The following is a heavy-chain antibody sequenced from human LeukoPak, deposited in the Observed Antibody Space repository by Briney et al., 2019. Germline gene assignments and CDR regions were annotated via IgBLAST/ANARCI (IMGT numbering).Heavy chain of an antibody. J-gene: IGHJ5*02. V-gene: IGHV4-4*07. CDR2: IYTSGST. CDR3: ARDFGYSSSWYWFDP. CDR1: GGSISSYY. D-gene: IGHD6-13*01. Sequence: SETLSPTCTVSGGSISSYYWSWIRQPAGKGLEWIGRIYTSGSTNYNPSLKSRVTMSVDTSKNQFSLKLSSVTAADTAVYYCARDFGYSSSWYWFDPWGQGTLVTVSS.